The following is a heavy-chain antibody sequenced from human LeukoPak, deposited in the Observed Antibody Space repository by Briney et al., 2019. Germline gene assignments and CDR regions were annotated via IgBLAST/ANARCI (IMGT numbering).Heavy chain of an antibody. CDR3: ARDPSILDY. J-gene: IGHJ4*02. CDR1: GFTFSSYA. CDR2: ISSSSYI. V-gene: IGHV3-21*01. Sequence: GGSLRLSCAASGFTFSSYAMSWVRQAPGKGLEWVSSISSSSYIYYADSVKGRFTISRDNAKNSLYLQMNSLRAEDTAVYYCARDPSILDYWGQGTLVTVSS.